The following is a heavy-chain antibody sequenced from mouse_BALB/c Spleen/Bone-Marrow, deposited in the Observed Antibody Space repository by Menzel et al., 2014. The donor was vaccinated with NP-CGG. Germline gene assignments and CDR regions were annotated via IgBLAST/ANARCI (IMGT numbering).Heavy chain of an antibody. J-gene: IGHJ2*01. CDR1: GFTFSSYT. CDR3: TREDTNWDFDY. D-gene: IGHD4-1*01. V-gene: IGHV5-6-4*01. CDR2: ISSGGSYT. Sequence: EVQLVESGGGLVKPGGSLKLSCAASGFTFSSYTMSWVRQTPEKRLEWVATISSGGSYTRYPDSVKGRFTISRDNAKNTLYLQMSSLKSEDTAMYYCTREDTNWDFDYWGQGTTLTVSS.